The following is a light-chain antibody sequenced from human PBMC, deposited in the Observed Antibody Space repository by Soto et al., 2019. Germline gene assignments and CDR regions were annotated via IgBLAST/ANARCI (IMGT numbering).Light chain of an antibody. V-gene: IGLV2-14*01. J-gene: IGLJ3*02. CDR1: SSDIGAYNY. CDR2: EVT. CDR3: SSYASDITHV. Sequence: QSALTQPASVSGSPGQSITISCTGTSSDIGAYNYVSWYRQHSGEAPKLIIYEVTHRPSGISSRFSGSKSGNTASLTISGLQAEDEADYYCSSYASDITHVFGGGTQLTVL.